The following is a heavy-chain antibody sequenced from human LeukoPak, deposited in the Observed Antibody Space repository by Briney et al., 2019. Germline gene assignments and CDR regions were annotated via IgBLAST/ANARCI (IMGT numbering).Heavy chain of an antibody. V-gene: IGHV4-38-2*02. CDR3: ARQVATKGEWAFDV. CDR2: IRHDGHT. CDR1: GFFITAYY. J-gene: IGHJ3*01. D-gene: IGHD5-12*01. Sequence: SETLSLTCTVSGFFITAYYWGWIRQPPGKGLEWIASIRHDGHTYYNPSLRSQVTISVDMSRNQFSLKLNSLTAADTAAYYCARQVATKGEWAFDVWGQGTMVTVSS.